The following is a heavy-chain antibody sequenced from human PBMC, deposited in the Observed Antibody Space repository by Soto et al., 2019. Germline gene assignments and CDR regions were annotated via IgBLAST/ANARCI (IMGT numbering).Heavy chain of an antibody. J-gene: IGHJ6*02. D-gene: IGHD5-18*01. CDR1: GFTISGCS. CDR3: ARDPEGKWIQLWSYGMDV. V-gene: IGHV3-48*02. CDR2: ITIRTGNI. Sequence: PGGSLRLSCEASGFTISGCSMNWVRQAPGKGLEWLAYITIRTGNILYADSVRGRFTISTDNAKNSLYLQMNSLRDEDTAVYYCARDPEGKWIQLWSYGMDVWGQGTTVTVSS.